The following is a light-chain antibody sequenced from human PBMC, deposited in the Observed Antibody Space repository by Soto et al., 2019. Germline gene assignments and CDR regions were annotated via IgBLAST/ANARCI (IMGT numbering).Light chain of an antibody. Sequence: EIVLTQSPGTLSLSPGERATLSCRASQSVSSSYLAWYQQKPGQAPRLLIYGASSRATGIPDRVSGSGSGTDFPLTISRLEPEDFAVYYCHQYGSSPPITFGQGTRLEIK. J-gene: IGKJ5*01. CDR3: HQYGSSPPIT. V-gene: IGKV3-20*01. CDR2: GAS. CDR1: QSVSSSY.